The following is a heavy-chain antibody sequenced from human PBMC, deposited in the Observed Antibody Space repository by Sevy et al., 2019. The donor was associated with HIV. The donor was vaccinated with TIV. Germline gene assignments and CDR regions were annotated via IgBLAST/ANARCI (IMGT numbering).Heavy chain of an antibody. V-gene: IGHV4-4*07. CDR2: IYTSGST. CDR1: GGSISSYY. J-gene: IGHJ4*02. CDR3: ARGLRPGAAAGNYFDY. D-gene: IGHD6-13*01. Sequence: SETLSLTCTVSGGSISSYYWSWIRQPAGQGLEWIGRIYTSGSTNYNPSLKSRVTMSVDTSKNQFSLKLSSVTAADTAVYYCARGLRPGAAAGNYFDYWGQGTLVTVSS.